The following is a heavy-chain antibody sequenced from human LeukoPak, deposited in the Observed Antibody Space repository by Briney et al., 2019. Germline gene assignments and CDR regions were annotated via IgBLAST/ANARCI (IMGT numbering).Heavy chain of an antibody. CDR2: IYPTDSDT. CDR1: GYTFSNYW. V-gene: IGHV5-51*01. CDR3: ATAFQDSSGYPENDAFDI. D-gene: IGHD3-22*01. Sequence: PGESLKISCKGSGYTFSNYWIGWVRQMPGKGLEWMAIIYPTDSDTRYSPSFQGQVTISADKSISTAYLQWSSLRASDTAMYYCATAFQDSSGYPENDAFDIWGQGTMVTVSS. J-gene: IGHJ3*02.